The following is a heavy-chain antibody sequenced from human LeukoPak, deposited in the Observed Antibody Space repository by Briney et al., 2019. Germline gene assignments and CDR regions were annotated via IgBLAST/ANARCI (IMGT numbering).Heavy chain of an antibody. CDR1: GDSVSSNSAA. CDR2: TYYRSKWYN. D-gene: IGHD6-13*01. CDR3: ARDGVQYSNSGYAFDI. Sequence: PSQTLSLTCAISGDSVSSNSAAWNWIRQSPSRGLEWLGRTYYRSKWYNDYAVSVKSRITINPDTSKNQFSLQLNSVTPEDTAVYYCARDGVQYSNSGYAFDIWGQGTMVTVSS. J-gene: IGHJ3*02. V-gene: IGHV6-1*01.